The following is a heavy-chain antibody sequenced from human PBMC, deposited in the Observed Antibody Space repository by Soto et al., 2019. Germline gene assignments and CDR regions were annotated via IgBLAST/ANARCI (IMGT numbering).Heavy chain of an antibody. CDR2: IYNSGST. D-gene: IGHD5-12*01. J-gene: IGHJ4*02. CDR3: ARDLSGSFFDY. CDR1: GGSISNGDYY. Sequence: SETLSLTCTVSGGSISNGDYYWSWIRQPPGKGLEWIGYIYNSGSTYYNPSLKSRVIISLDTSKSQFSLKLTSVTAADTAVYYCARDLSGSFFDYWGQGAMVTSPQ. V-gene: IGHV4-30-4*01.